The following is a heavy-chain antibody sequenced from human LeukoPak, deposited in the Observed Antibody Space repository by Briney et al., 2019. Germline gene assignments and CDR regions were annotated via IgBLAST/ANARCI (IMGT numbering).Heavy chain of an antibody. V-gene: IGHV3-74*01. CDR2: INSDGSST. Sequence: GGSLRLSCAASGFTFSDYWMHWVRQAPGKGLVCVSRINSDGSSTSYADSVQGRFTISKDNTKNTLYLQMNSLRDEDTAVYYCARPVAGTYAPLDSWGQGILVTVSS. CDR1: GFTFSDYW. D-gene: IGHD6-19*01. J-gene: IGHJ4*02. CDR3: ARPVAGTYAPLDS.